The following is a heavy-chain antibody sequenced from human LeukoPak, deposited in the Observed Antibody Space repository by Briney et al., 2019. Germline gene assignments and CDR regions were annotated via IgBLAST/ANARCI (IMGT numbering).Heavy chain of an antibody. Sequence: GESLKISCKGSGYSFISYWIGWVRQMPGKGLEWMGIIYPDDSDTRYSPSFQGQVTISADKSISTAYLQWSSLKASDTAMYYCARGGIDSAMLTTERFGYWGQGTLVTVSS. J-gene: IGHJ4*02. CDR1: GYSFISYW. D-gene: IGHD5-18*01. V-gene: IGHV5-51*01. CDR2: IYPDDSDT. CDR3: ARGGIDSAMLTTERFGY.